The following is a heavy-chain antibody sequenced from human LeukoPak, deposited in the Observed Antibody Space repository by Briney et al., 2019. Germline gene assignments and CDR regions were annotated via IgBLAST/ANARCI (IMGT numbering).Heavy chain of an antibody. D-gene: IGHD2/OR15-2a*01. CDR1: GFTFSSYW. CDR3: AREAPALYYFDY. V-gene: IGHV3-74*01. Sequence: QSGGSLRLSCAASGFTFSSYWMHWVRQAPGKGLVWVSRINTDGSSTSYADSVEGRFTISRDNAKNTLYLQMNSLRAEDTAVYYCAREAPALYYFDYWGQGTLVTVSS. J-gene: IGHJ4*02. CDR2: INTDGSST.